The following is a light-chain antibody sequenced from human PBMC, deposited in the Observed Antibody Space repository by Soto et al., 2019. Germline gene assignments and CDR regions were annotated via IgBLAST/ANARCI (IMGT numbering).Light chain of an antibody. CDR2: DAS. V-gene: IGKV3D-20*01. CDR1: QSVDSRY. CDR3: QQYSTSPRT. J-gene: IGKJ1*01. Sequence: ETVLTQSPATPYLSPGERATLSCGASQSVDSRYLAWYQQKPGLAPRLLMYDASTRATGIPDRFSGSGSETHFTLTISRLEPEDFAVYYCQQYSTSPRTFGQGTKVDIK.